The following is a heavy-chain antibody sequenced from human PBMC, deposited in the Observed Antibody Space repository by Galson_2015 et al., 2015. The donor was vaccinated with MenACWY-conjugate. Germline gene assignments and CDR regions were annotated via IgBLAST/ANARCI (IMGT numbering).Heavy chain of an antibody. Sequence: SLRLSCAASGFTFSSYAMTWVRQVPGKGLEWVSTISGSGVSTCYADSVKGRFTISRDNSKNMLYLQMNSLRAEDTAVYYCAKDLGLRTTAYWGQGTLVTVSS. J-gene: IGHJ4*02. CDR1: GFTFSSYA. V-gene: IGHV3-23*01. CDR3: AKDLGLRTTAY. D-gene: IGHD4-17*01. CDR2: ISGSGVST.